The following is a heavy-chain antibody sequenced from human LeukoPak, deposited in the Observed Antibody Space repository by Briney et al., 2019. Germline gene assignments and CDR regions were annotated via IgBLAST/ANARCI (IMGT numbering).Heavy chain of an antibody. V-gene: IGHV5-51*03. CDR3: ARRDGNSFVDY. CDR1: GYSFTSYW. Sequence: GKSLKISCEGSGYSFTSYWIGWVRQMPGKGLEWMGIIYPGDSDTRYSPSFQGQVTISGDNAISTAYLQWSSLKASDTAMYYCARRDGNSFVDYWGQGTLVTVSS. CDR2: IYPGDSDT. J-gene: IGHJ4*02. D-gene: IGHD2/OR15-2a*01.